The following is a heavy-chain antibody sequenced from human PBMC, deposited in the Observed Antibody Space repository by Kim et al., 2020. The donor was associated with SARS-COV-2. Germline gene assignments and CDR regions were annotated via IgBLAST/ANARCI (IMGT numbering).Heavy chain of an antibody. V-gene: IGHV4-31*03. Sequence: SETLSLTCTVSGGSISSGGYYWSWIRQHPGKGLEWIGYIYYSGSTYYNPSLKSRVTISVDTSKNQSSLKLSSVTAADTAVYYCARDKGSGSYYGFDYWGQGTLVTVSS. J-gene: IGHJ4*02. CDR3: ARDKGSGSYYGFDY. CDR1: GGSISSGGYY. D-gene: IGHD1-26*01. CDR2: IYYSGST.